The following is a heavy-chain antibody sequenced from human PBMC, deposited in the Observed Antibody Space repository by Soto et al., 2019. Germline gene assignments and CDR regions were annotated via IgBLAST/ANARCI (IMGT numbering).Heavy chain of an antibody. CDR2: IIPIPGTA. D-gene: IGHD2-2*01. CDR1: GGTFGSYA. J-gene: IGHJ6*02. V-gene: IGHV1-69*01. CDR3: ARSQGSSTSLEIYYYYYYGMDV. Sequence: QVQLVKSGAEVKKPGCSVKVSCKASGGTFGSYAISWVRQAPGKGLEWMGGIIPIPGTANYAQKFQGRVTIAADESTSTAYMELSSLRSEDTAVYYCARSQGSSTSLEIYYYYYYGMDVWGQGTTVTVSS.